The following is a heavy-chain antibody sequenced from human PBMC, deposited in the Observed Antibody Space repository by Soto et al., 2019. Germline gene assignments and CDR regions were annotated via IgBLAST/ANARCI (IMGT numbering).Heavy chain of an antibody. CDR2: INPSGGST. J-gene: IGHJ5*02. D-gene: IGHD4-17*01. CDR1: GYTFTNYY. CDR3: ARDYGDYAGFDP. Sequence: ASVKVSCKASGYTFTNYYMHWVRQAPGQGLEWMGIINPSGGSTSYAQKFQGRVTMTRDTSTSTAYMELRSLRSDDTAVYYCARDYGDYAGFDPWGQGTLVTVSS. V-gene: IGHV1-46*01.